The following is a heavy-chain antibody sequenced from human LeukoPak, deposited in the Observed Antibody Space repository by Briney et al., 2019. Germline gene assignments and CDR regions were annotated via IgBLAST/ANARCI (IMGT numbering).Heavy chain of an antibody. J-gene: IGHJ4*02. V-gene: IGHV3-33*01. CDR1: GFTFSNCG. D-gene: IGHD1-26*01. Sequence: PGGSLRLSCAASGFTFSNCGMHWVRQVPGKGLEWVAAIWFDGIRKYYADSVKGRLTISRDNSKNTLYLQMNSLRAEDTAVYYCARGREELPPPPLDYWGQGTLVTVSS. CDR3: ARGREELPPPPLDY. CDR2: IWFDGIRK.